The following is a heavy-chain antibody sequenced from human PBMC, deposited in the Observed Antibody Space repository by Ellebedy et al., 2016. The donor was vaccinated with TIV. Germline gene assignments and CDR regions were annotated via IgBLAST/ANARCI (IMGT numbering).Heavy chain of an antibody. V-gene: IGHV4-4*07. J-gene: IGHJ5*01. CDR2: IYSSDST. D-gene: IGHD6-19*01. CDR1: GGAISYYY. Sequence: MPGGSLRLSCTVSGGAISYYYWSWIRQSAGKGLEWIGHIYSSDSTNYHPSLKSRVTMSVDTSKNQFTLKLRSVTAADTAVYYWGREVRYGSGWDVWFDSWGQGALVTVSS. CDR3: GREVRYGSGWDVWFDS.